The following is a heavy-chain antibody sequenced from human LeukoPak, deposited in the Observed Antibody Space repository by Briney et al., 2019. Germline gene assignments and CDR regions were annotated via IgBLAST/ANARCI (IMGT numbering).Heavy chain of an antibody. D-gene: IGHD3-3*01. V-gene: IGHV3-30-3*01. Sequence: GGSLRLSCAASGFTFSSYAMHWVRQAPGKGLEWVAVISYDGSNKYYADSVKGRFTISRDNSKNTLYLQMNSLRAEDTAVYYCARDPITGPNYDFWSGYFDYWGQGTLVTVSS. CDR2: ISYDGSNK. CDR3: ARDPITGPNYDFWSGYFDY. CDR1: GFTFSSYA. J-gene: IGHJ4*02.